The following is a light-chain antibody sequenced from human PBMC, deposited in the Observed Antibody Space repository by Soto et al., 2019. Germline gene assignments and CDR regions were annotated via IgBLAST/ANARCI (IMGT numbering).Light chain of an antibody. CDR3: QQYGSPWT. Sequence: EIVLAQSPGTLSLSAGERATLSCRASQSVSSIYLAWYQQKPGQAPRLLIYGASSRATGIPDRFSGSGSGTDFTLTISRLEPEDFAVYYCQQYGSPWTFGQGTKVDIK. CDR2: GAS. J-gene: IGKJ1*01. CDR1: QSVSSIY. V-gene: IGKV3-20*01.